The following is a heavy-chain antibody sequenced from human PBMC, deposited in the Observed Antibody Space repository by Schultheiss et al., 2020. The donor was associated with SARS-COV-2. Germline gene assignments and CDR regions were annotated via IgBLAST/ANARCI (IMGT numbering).Heavy chain of an antibody. V-gene: IGHV3-30*10. CDR3: ARGATFSSAPVLRD. D-gene: IGHD2-2*01. CDR1: GFTFSGYA. Sequence: GGSLRLSCAASGFTFSGYAINWVRQAPGKGLDWVAVTSHDGTNKHYTESVKGRFTISRDNSKNTLYLDMSSLNVEDTAVYYCARGATFSSAPVLRDWGQGSLVTVSS. J-gene: IGHJ4*02. CDR2: TSHDGTNK.